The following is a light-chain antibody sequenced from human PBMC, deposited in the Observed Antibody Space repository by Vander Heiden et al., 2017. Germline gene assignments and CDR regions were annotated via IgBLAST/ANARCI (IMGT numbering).Light chain of an antibody. CDR1: QGISSW. Sequence: TQIPLSPSSVSASVGDRLTITSRASQGISSWLAWYQQKPGKAAKLLIYAAASLQSGVPSRFSGSGSGTDFTLTISSLQPEDFATYYCQQANSFPWTFGQGTKVEIK. CDR2: AAA. V-gene: IGKV1-12*01. CDR3: QQANSFPWT. J-gene: IGKJ1*01.